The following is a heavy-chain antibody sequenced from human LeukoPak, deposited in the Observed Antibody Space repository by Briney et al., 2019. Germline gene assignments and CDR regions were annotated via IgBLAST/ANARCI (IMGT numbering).Heavy chain of an antibody. D-gene: IGHD2-2*02. CDR3: ARDYSCSSTSCYTARSDAFDI. Sequence: GGSLRLSCAASGFTFSDYYMSWVRQAPGKGLEWVSYISSSGSTIYYADSVKGRFTISRDNAKNSLYLQMNSLRAEDTATYYCARDYSCSSTSCYTARSDAFDIWGQGTMVTVSS. CDR1: GFTFSDYY. V-gene: IGHV3-11*04. J-gene: IGHJ3*02. CDR2: ISSSGSTI.